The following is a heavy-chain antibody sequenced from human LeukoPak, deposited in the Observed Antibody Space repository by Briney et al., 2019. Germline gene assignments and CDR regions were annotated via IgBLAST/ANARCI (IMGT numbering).Heavy chain of an antibody. CDR3: AKDVKMFRGPMIMRHFDY. D-gene: IGHD3-10*01. J-gene: IGHJ4*02. V-gene: IGHV3-30*18. CDR2: ISFDGSEK. Sequence: GGSLRLSCAVSGFTVSTNYMSWVRQAPGKGLEWVALISFDGSEKYYAESVKGRFTISRDNSKNTLYLQMNSVRVEDTAVYFCAKDVKMFRGPMIMRHFDYWGQGTLVTVSS. CDR1: GFTVSTNY.